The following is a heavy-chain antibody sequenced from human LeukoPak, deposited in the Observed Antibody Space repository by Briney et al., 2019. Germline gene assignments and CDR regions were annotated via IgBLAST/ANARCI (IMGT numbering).Heavy chain of an antibody. V-gene: IGHV5-10-1*01. CDR2: IDPSDSYN. CDR1: GYSFTGYW. Sequence: GESLKISCKGSGYSFTGYWITWVRQMPGKGLEWMGSIDPSDSYNKNSPPFQGHVTISADKSISTAYLQWSSLKASDTAMYYCARTISSWYSGIDYWGQGTLVAVSS. CDR3: ARTISSWYSGIDY. J-gene: IGHJ4*02. D-gene: IGHD6-13*01.